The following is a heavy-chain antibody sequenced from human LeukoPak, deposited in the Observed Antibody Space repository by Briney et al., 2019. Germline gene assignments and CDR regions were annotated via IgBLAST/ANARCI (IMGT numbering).Heavy chain of an antibody. CDR3: ARGVFDYGSGSYYKDY. CDR2: ISYDGSNK. CDR1: GFTFSSYS. Sequence: LSGGSLRLSCAASGFTFSSYSMNWVRQAPGKGLEWVAVISYDGSNKYYADSVKGRFTISRDNSKNTLYLQMNSLRAEDTAVYYCARGVFDYGSGSYYKDYWGQGTLVTVSS. V-gene: IGHV3-30*03. D-gene: IGHD3-10*01. J-gene: IGHJ4*02.